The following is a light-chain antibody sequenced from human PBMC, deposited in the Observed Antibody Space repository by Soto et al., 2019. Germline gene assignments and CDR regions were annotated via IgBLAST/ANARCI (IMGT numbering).Light chain of an antibody. CDR3: QQYNSYPYT. CDR1: QSISSW. Sequence: DIQMTQSPSTLSASVGDRVTISCRASQSISSWLAWYQQKPGKAPKLLIYKASSLESGVPSRFSGSGSGTEFTLTISSLQPDDFATYYCQQYNSYPYTFGQGTKLEIK. J-gene: IGKJ2*01. V-gene: IGKV1-5*03. CDR2: KAS.